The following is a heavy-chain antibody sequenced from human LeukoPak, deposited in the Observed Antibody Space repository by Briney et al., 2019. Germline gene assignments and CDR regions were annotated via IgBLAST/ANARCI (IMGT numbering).Heavy chain of an antibody. V-gene: IGHV4-30-4*08. J-gene: IGHJ3*02. CDR1: GGSISSGDYS. CDR2: IYYSGST. CDR3: ARDEATAMGRVVVAFDI. Sequence: SETLSLTCTVSGGSISSGDYSWSWIRQPPGKGLEWIGYIYYSGSTYYNPSLKSRVTISVDTSKNQFSLKLSSVTAADTAVYYCARDEATAMGRVVVAFDIWGQGTMVTVSS. D-gene: IGHD5-18*01.